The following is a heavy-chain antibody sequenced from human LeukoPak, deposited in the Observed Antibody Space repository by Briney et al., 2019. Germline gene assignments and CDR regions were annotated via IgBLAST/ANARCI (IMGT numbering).Heavy chain of an antibody. V-gene: IGHV3-21*01. CDR2: INARSTAI. Sequence: GGTLTLSCTASGFTFNTYTMNWVRQARGQGLPIVSSINARSTAIYSAEPVKGRFTISRDNAKNFLYLQMNSLRAEDTAVYYCARTYYDILTGYNPYFDYWGQGILVTVSS. CDR1: GFTFNTYT. CDR3: ARTYYDILTGYNPYFDY. D-gene: IGHD3-9*01. J-gene: IGHJ4*02.